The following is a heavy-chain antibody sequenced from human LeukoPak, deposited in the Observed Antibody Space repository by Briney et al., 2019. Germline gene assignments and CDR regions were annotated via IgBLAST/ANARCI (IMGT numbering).Heavy chain of an antibody. V-gene: IGHV3-23*01. CDR1: GFAFGSEA. CDR3: AKDIVAAGLFFDY. CDR2: ISPGGGTT. Sequence: GGSLRLSCAVSGFAFGSEAMSWVRQSPARGLEWVASISPGGGTTYYADYVKGRFTISRDNSKNSLFVQMNSLRAEDTAVYYCAKDIVAAGLFFDYWGQGTLVTVSS. J-gene: IGHJ4*02. D-gene: IGHD6-13*01.